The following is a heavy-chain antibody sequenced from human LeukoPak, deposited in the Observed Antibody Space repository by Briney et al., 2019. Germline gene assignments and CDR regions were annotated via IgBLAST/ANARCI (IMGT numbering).Heavy chain of an antibody. J-gene: IGHJ4*02. Sequence: TGGPLRLSCAASGFTFSSYAMHWVRQAPGKGLEWVAVISYDGSNKYYADSVKGRFTISRDNSKNTLYLQMNSLRAEDTAVYYCARDPRAFEYSSRGSFDYWGQGTLVTVSS. D-gene: IGHD6-6*01. CDR2: ISYDGSNK. CDR3: ARDPRAFEYSSRGSFDY. CDR1: GFTFSSYA. V-gene: IGHV3-30-3*01.